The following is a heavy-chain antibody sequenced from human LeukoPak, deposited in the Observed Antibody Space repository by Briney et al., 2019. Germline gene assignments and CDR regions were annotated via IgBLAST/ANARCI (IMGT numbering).Heavy chain of an antibody. V-gene: IGHV4-38-2*02. CDR1: GYSISSGYY. CDR3: ARDVVVAAREDWFDP. CDR2: IYHSGST. J-gene: IGHJ5*02. D-gene: IGHD2-15*01. Sequence: SETLSLTCTVSGYSISSGYYWGWIRQPPGKGLEWIGSIYHSGSTSYNPSVKSRVTISVDTSKNQLSLELSSVTAADTAVYYCARDVVVAAREDWFDPWGQGTLVTVSS.